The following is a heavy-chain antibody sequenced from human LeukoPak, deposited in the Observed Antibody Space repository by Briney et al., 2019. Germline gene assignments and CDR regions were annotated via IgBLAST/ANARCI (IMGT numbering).Heavy chain of an antibody. CDR1: GYTFTNYE. D-gene: IGHD3-22*01. CDR3: GRGLGSYDSSELTWPMISF. Sequence: ASVKVSCKSSGYTFTNYEINWMGQATGQGLEWMGWMNPNSEDTAYAQKFQGRISMTRSTSISTAYMELSSLRSEDTAVYYCGRGLGSYDSSELTWPMISFWGQGTVVTVSS. V-gene: IGHV1-8*01. J-gene: IGHJ4*02. CDR2: MNPNSEDT.